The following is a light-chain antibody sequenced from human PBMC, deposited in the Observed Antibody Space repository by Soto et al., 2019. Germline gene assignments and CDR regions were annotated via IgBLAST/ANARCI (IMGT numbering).Light chain of an antibody. Sequence: QSVLTQPPSVSGAPGQRVSISCTGSSSNIGAGYDIHWYQQLPGTAPKLLIYGNSNRPSGFPDRFSGSKSGTSASLAITGLQAEDEADYYCQSYDSRLRAVVFGGGTKLTVL. V-gene: IGLV1-40*01. J-gene: IGLJ2*01. CDR3: QSYDSRLRAVV. CDR1: SSNIGAGYD. CDR2: GNS.